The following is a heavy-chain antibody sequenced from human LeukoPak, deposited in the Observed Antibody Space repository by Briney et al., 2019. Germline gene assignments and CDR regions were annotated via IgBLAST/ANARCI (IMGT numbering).Heavy chain of an antibody. CDR2: FDPEDGET. CDR1: GYTLTELS. CDR3: ATKDVVVVAATRLYYGMDV. D-gene: IGHD2-15*01. J-gene: IGHJ6*02. Sequence: GASVKVSCKVSGYTLTELSMHWVRQAPGKGLEWMGGFDPEDGETIYAQKFQGRVTTTKDTSTDTAYMELSSLRSEDTAVYYCATKDVVVVAATRLYYGMDVWGQGTTVTVSS. V-gene: IGHV1-24*01.